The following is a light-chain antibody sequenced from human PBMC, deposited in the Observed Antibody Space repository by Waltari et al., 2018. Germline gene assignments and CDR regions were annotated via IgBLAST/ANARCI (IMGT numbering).Light chain of an antibody. V-gene: IGLV2-8*01. CDR3: ISYAGSNYYV. CDR1: SSDVGSYNY. CDR2: EVT. J-gene: IGLJ1*01. Sequence: QSALTQPPSASGSPGQSVTLPCTGTSSDVGSYNYVSCYQQHPGEAPKLMIYEVTKRPSGVPDRFSGSKSGNTASLTVSGLQAEDEADYYCISYAGSNYYVFGTGTKVTVL.